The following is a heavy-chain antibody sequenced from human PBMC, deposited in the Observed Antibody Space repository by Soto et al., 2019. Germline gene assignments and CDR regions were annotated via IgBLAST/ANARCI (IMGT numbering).Heavy chain of an antibody. Sequence: QMQLVQSGPEVKKPGTSVKVSCKASGFTFTSSAVQWVRQARGQRLEWIGWIVVGSGNTNYAQKFQERVTITRDMSTSTAYMERSSLRSEDTAVYYCAAEGFTYYYDSSGYHPWGQGTLGTVSS. V-gene: IGHV1-58*01. J-gene: IGHJ4*02. CDR3: AAEGFTYYYDSSGYHP. D-gene: IGHD3-22*01. CDR1: GFTFTSSA. CDR2: IVVGSGNT.